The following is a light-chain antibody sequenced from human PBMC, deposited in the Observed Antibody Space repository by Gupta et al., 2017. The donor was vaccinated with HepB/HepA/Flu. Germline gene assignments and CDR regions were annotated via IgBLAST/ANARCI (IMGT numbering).Light chain of an antibody. CDR3: RQLNSCPWT. Sequence: ASVSYRDTTTCRAHQGIRNALGWYQQKPGKAPKRLIYAASMCQSGVPSRFSGSGYGTEFTLTISSRQLEDFATYYCRQLNSCPWTFGQGTKVEIK. V-gene: IGKV1-17*01. J-gene: IGKJ1*01. CDR1: QGIRNA. CDR2: AAS.